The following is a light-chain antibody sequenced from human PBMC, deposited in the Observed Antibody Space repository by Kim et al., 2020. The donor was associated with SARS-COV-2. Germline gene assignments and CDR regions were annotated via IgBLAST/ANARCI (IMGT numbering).Light chain of an antibody. CDR2: GAS. CDR1: QDISNY. V-gene: IGKV1-16*02. J-gene: IGKJ4*01. CDR3: QHFRSYPLT. Sequence: ASVGDRVTITCRASQDISNYLVWFQQKTGEAPNSLIYGASSLQSGVPSKFSSSGSGTDFTLTISNLQPEDSATYYCQHFRSYPLTFGGGTKVDIK.